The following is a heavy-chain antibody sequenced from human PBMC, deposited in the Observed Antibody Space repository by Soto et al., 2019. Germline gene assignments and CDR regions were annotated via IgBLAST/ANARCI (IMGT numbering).Heavy chain of an antibody. J-gene: IGHJ5*02. V-gene: IGHV4-61*08. CDR2: TYYTGYT. CDR1: GDSVSSADYY. Sequence: QVQLQESGPGLVKPSETLSLTCTVSGDSVSSADYYWSLIRQTPRKGLEWIGYTYYTGYTSYNPSLKSRVTISVDTSQNRFSLKLSSVTAADTAVYYCARDRGVWFGNLFPHGWLDPWGQGVLVTVSS. CDR3: ARDRGVWFGNLFPHGWLDP. D-gene: IGHD3-10*01.